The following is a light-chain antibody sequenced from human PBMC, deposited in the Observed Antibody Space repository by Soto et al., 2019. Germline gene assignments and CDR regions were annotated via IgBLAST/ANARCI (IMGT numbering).Light chain of an antibody. Sequence: EIVLTQSPGTLSLSPGERVTLFCRASQSLTRDFLAWYQQKPGQAPRLLIYGASHRASGIPGRFSGSGSGTDFTLTISRLEPEDFAVYYCQQYDDLPRTFGQGTKVDVK. V-gene: IGKV3-20*01. CDR2: GAS. CDR1: QSLTRDF. CDR3: QQYDDLPRT. J-gene: IGKJ2*01.